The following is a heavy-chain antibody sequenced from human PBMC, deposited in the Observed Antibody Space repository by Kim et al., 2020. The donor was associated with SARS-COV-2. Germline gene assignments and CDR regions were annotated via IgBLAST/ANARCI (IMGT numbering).Heavy chain of an antibody. Sequence: GGSLRLSCAASGFTFSSYAMSWVRQAPGKGLEWVSAISGSGGSTYYADSVKGRFTISRDNSKNTLYLQMNSLRAEDTAVYYCAKDFYGGGYCSSTSCYGAFDIWGQGTMVTVSS. V-gene: IGHV3-23*01. D-gene: IGHD2-2*01. CDR3: AKDFYGGGYCSSTSCYGAFDI. CDR2: ISGSGGST. CDR1: GFTFSSYA. J-gene: IGHJ3*02.